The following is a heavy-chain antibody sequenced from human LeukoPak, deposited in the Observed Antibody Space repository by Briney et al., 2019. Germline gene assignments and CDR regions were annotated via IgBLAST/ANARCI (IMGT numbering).Heavy chain of an antibody. CDR3: AIREPIGY. J-gene: IGHJ4*02. D-gene: IGHD6-13*01. CDR2: ISGSGDRT. V-gene: IGHV3-23*01. CDR1: GYSFANSV. Sequence: GGYLRLSCAASGYSFANSVISWIRQAPGKGPEWVSAISGSGDRTDYADSVRGRFTISRDNSKSTLYLQMNSLRVEDTAIYYCAIREPIGYWGQGSLVTVSP.